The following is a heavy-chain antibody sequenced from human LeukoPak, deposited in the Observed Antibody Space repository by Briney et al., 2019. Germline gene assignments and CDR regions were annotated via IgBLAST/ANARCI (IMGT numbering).Heavy chain of an antibody. V-gene: IGHV3-23*01. CDR3: ASRAPEGAFDM. CDR1: GFTFTRYA. J-gene: IGHJ3*02. Sequence: PGRSLRLSCAASGFTFTRYAMHWVRQAPGKGLEWVSAISGSGGTTSYADSVKGRFTISRDNSKNTLYLQMNSLRADDTAVYYCASRAPEGAFDMWGQGTTVAVSS. CDR2: ISGSGGTT.